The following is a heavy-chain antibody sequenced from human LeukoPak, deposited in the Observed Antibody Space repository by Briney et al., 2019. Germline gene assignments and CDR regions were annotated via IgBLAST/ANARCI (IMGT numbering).Heavy chain of an antibody. CDR2: IHYSGST. J-gene: IGHJ4*02. CDR3: ARDLIAAANFDY. V-gene: IGHV4-59*11. Sequence: PSETPSLTCTVSGGSISSHYWSWIQQSPGKGLEWIGYIHYSGSTNYNPSLKSRVTISVDTSKNQFSLKLSSVTAADTAVYYCARDLIAAANFDYWGQGTLVTVSS. CDR1: GGSISSHY. D-gene: IGHD6-13*01.